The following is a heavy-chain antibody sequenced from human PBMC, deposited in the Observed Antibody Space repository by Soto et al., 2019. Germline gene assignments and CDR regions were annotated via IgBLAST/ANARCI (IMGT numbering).Heavy chain of an antibody. V-gene: IGHV1-24*01. CDR3: ATDGGWLAKTHDY. D-gene: IGHD6-19*01. Sequence: QVQLVQSGAEVKKPGASGKVSCKVSGYTLTELSMHWVRQAPGKGLEWMGGFDPEDGETIYAQKFQGRVTMTEDTSTDTAYMEPRSLISEDRAVYYGATDGGWLAKTHDYRGQGTLVPVSS. J-gene: IGHJ4*02. CDR1: GYTLTELS. CDR2: FDPEDGET.